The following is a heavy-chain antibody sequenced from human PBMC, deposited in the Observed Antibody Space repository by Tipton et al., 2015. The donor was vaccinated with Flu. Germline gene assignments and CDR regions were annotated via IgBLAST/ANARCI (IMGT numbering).Heavy chain of an antibody. Sequence: SLRLSCAASGFTFSSYSMNWVRQAPGKGLEWVSSISSSSSYIYYADSVKGRFTISRDNAKNSLYLQMNSLRVEDTAVYYCARDKASVGAQPFYYYYGMDVWGQGTTVTVSS. CDR2: ISSSSSYI. V-gene: IGHV3-21*01. CDR1: GFTFSSYS. J-gene: IGHJ6*02. CDR3: ARDKASVGAQPFYYYYGMDV. D-gene: IGHD1-26*01.